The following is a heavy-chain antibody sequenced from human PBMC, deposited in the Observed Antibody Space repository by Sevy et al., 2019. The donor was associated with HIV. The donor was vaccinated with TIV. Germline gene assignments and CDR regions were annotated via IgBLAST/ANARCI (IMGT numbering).Heavy chain of an antibody. J-gene: IGHJ6*02. V-gene: IGHV3-11*01. CDR2: ISSSGSTI. Sequence: GGSLILSCAASGFTFSDYYMSWIRHAPGKGLEWVSYISSSGSTIYYADSVKGRFTISRDNAKNSLYLQMNSLRAEDTAVYYCARGGIAAADPTYYYYYGMDVWGQGTTVTVSS. CDR3: ARGGIAAADPTYYYYYGMDV. CDR1: GFTFSDYY. D-gene: IGHD6-13*01.